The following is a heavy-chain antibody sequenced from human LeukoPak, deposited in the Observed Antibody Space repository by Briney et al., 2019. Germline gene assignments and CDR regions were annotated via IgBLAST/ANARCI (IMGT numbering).Heavy chain of an antibody. J-gene: IGHJ1*01. D-gene: IGHD6-13*01. Sequence: TSETLSLTCTASGGSISSSSYYWGWIRQPPGKGLEWIGSIYYSGSTYYNPSLKSRVTISVDTSKNQFSLKLSSVTAADTAVYYCARGHRIAAAGTSDFQHWGQGTLVTVSS. V-gene: IGHV4-39*07. CDR2: IYYSGST. CDR1: GGSISSSSYY. CDR3: ARGHRIAAAGTSDFQH.